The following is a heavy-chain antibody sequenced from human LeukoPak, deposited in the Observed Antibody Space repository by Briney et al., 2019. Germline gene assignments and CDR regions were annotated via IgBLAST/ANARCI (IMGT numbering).Heavy chain of an antibody. CDR1: GFTFSSYG. Sequence: GGSLILSCAASGFTFSSYGMRWVRQAPGKGLEGVSVISGSGGSTYYADSVKGRFTISRDNSKNTLYLQMNSLRAEDTAVYYCAKLFCSGGSCYVDYWGQGTLVTVSS. CDR2: ISGSGGST. V-gene: IGHV3-23*01. J-gene: IGHJ4*02. D-gene: IGHD2-15*01. CDR3: AKLFCSGGSCYVDY.